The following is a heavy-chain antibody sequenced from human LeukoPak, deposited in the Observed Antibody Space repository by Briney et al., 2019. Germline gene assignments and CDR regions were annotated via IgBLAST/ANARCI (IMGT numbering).Heavy chain of an antibody. CDR2: INHSGST. CDR1: GGSFSGYY. V-gene: IGHV4-34*01. J-gene: IGHJ4*02. CDR3: ARGRRWLQFGATFDY. D-gene: IGHD5-24*01. Sequence: PETLSLTCAVYGGSFSGYYWSWIRQPPGKGLEWIGEINHSGSTNYNPSLKSRVTISVDTSKNQFSLKLSSVTAADTAVYYCARGRRWLQFGATFDYWGQGTLVTVSS.